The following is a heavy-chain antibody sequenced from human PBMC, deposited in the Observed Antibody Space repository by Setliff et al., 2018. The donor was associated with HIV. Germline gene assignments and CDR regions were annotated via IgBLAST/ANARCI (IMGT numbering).Heavy chain of an antibody. CDR2: IYYSGST. J-gene: IGHJ4*02. CDR1: GGSISSGFYY. CDR3: ARATPFGGGWFDY. V-gene: IGHV4-31*03. D-gene: IGHD3-16*01. Sequence: ASETLSLTCTVSGGSISSGFYYWNWIRQHPGKGLEWIGYIYYSGSTYYNPSLKSRVTISVDTSKNQFSLKLSSVTAADTAVYYWARATPFGGGWFDYWGQGTLVTVS.